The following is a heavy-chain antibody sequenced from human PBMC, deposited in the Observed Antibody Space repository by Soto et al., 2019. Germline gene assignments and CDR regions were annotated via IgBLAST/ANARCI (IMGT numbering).Heavy chain of an antibody. CDR2: ISAYNGDT. CDR3: ARDGSGRYDYIWGSYRYTGITAFDI. Sequence: GASVKVSCKASGYTFTSYGISWVRQAPGQGLEWMGWISAYNGDTNYAQKLQGRVTMTTDTSTSTAYMELRSLRSDDTAVYYCARDGSGRYDYIWGSYRYTGITAFDIWG. CDR1: GYTFTSYG. D-gene: IGHD3-16*02. J-gene: IGHJ3*02. V-gene: IGHV1-18*01.